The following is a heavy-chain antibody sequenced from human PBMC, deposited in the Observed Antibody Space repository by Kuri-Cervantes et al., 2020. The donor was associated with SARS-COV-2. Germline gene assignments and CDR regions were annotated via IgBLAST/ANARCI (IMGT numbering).Heavy chain of an antibody. J-gene: IGHJ4*02. CDR1: GFTFSSYA. CDR2: IRGKANNYAT. V-gene: IGHV3-73*01. Sequence: ETLSLTCAASGFTFSSYAMHWVRQASGKGLEWVGRIRGKANNYATAYAASVKGRFSISRNDSKNMAYLQMYSLKTEDTAVYYCTTLIDYWGQGALITVSS. CDR3: TTLIDY.